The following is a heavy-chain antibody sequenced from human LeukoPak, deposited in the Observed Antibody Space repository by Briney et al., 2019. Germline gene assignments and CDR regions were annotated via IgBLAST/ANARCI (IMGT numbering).Heavy chain of an antibody. V-gene: IGHV4-59*08. D-gene: IGHD6-19*01. J-gene: IGHJ4*02. Sequence: SETLSLTCTVSGGSITNYYWSWIRQPPGKGLECIGYMHYSGSTNNNPSLKSRVTISVDTSKNQFSLKLSSVTAADTAVYYCARHLSSGWSDYWGQGTLVTVSS. CDR3: ARHLSSGWSDY. CDR1: GGSITNYY. CDR2: MHYSGST.